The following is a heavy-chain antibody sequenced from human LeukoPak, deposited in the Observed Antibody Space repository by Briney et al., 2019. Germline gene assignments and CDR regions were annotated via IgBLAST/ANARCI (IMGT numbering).Heavy chain of an antibody. CDR1: GGSISSYY. V-gene: IGHV4-59*01. CDR2: IYYSGST. CDR3: ARARGRDSSGYYYDY. D-gene: IGHD3-22*01. Sequence: SETLSLTCTVSGGSISSYYWSWIRQPPGKGLEWIGYIYYSGSTNYNPSLKSRVTISVDTSKNQFSLKLSSVTAADTAVYYRARARGRDSSGYYYDYWGQGTLVTVSS. J-gene: IGHJ4*02.